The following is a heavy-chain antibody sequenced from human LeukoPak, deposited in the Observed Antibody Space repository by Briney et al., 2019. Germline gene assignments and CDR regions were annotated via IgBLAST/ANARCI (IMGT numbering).Heavy chain of an antibody. Sequence: GGSLRLSCAASGFTFSTPWIHWIRQAPGKGLVWVSRINGDGSSTNYADSVKGRFTISRDNSKNTLYLQMNSLRAEDTAVYYCAKDLTWTHWGQGTLVTVSS. V-gene: IGHV3-74*01. J-gene: IGHJ4*02. CDR3: AKDLTWTH. CDR1: GFTFSTPW. D-gene: IGHD3-9*01. CDR2: INGDGSST.